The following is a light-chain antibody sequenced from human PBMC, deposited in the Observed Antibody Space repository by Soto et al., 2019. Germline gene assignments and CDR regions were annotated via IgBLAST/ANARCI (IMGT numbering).Light chain of an antibody. Sequence: EIVMTQSPATLSVSPGERATLSCRASQSVSSNLAWYQQKPGQTPKLLIYVASTRATGIPARFSGSGSVTEFTLTISRLQSEDFAVYYCQQYNVWPLTFGGGTKVELK. J-gene: IGKJ4*01. CDR1: QSVSSN. V-gene: IGKV3-15*01. CDR2: VAS. CDR3: QQYNVWPLT.